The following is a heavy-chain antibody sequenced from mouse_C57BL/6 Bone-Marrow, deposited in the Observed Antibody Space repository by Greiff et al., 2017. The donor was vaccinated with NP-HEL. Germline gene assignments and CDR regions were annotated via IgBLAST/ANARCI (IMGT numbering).Heavy chain of an antibody. Sequence: QVQLQQSGAELARPGASVKLSCKASGYTFTSYGISWVKQRTGQGLEWIGEIYPRSGNTYYNEKFKGKATLTADKSSSTAYMELRSLTSEDSAVYFCAREDYGNRAWFAYWGQGTLVTVSA. CDR2: IYPRSGNT. J-gene: IGHJ3*01. CDR3: AREDYGNRAWFAY. D-gene: IGHD2-1*01. V-gene: IGHV1-81*01. CDR1: GYTFTSYG.